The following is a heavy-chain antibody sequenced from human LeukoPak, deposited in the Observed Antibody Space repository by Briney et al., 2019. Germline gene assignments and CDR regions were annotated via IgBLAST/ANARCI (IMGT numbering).Heavy chain of an antibody. V-gene: IGHV1-2*02. CDR1: GYTFTSYY. CDR2: INPNSGGT. Sequence: ASVKVSCKASGYTFTSYYMHWVRQAPGQGLEWMGWINPNSGGTNYAQKFQGRVTMTRDTSISTAYMELSRLRSDDTAVYYCARADYDILTGYRRFNFDYWGQGTLVTVSS. D-gene: IGHD3-9*01. J-gene: IGHJ4*02. CDR3: ARADYDILTGYRRFNFDY.